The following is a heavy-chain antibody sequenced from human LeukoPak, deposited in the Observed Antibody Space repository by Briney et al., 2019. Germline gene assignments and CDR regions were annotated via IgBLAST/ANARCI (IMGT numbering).Heavy chain of an antibody. CDR2: ISYDGSNK. J-gene: IGHJ4*02. D-gene: IGHD5-24*01. V-gene: IGHV3-30-3*01. CDR3: AKDLDGYNSFTFDY. CDR1: GFTFSSYA. Sequence: GRSLRLSCAASGFTFSSYAMHWVRQAPGKGLEWVAVISYDGSNKYYADSVKGRFTISRDNAKNSLYLQMNSLRAEDTALYYCAKDLDGYNSFTFDYWGQGTLVTVSS.